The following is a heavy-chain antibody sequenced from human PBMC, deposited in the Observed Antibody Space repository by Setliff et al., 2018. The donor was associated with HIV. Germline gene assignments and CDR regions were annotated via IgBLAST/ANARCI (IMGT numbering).Heavy chain of an antibody. D-gene: IGHD3-10*01. CDR2: ISGSSGHT. J-gene: IGHJ4*02. V-gene: IGHV3-11*06. Sequence: PGGSLRLSCAASGFTFSDYYMSWIRQTPGKGLEWISYISGSSGHTTYADSVKGRFTISRDNAENSLYLQMTSLRAEDTAVYYCARGLNYYGSGSYLPLGYWGQGTLVTVSS. CDR3: ARGLNYYGSGSYLPLGY. CDR1: GFTFSDYY.